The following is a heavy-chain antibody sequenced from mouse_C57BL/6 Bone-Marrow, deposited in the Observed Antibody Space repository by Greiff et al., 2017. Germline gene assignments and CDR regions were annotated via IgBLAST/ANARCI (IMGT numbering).Heavy chain of an antibody. J-gene: IGHJ1*03. CDR2: ISDGGSYT. V-gene: IGHV5-4*01. Sequence: EVMLVESGRGLVKPGGSLKLPCAASGYTFSSYALSWVRQTPEKRLKWVANISDGGSYTYYPDNVKGRVTISRDNAKNNLYLQMSHLKSEDTAMYYCAREGNYYGSSHWYFDVWGTGTTVTVSS. CDR1: GYTFSSYA. CDR3: AREGNYYGSSHWYFDV. D-gene: IGHD1-1*01.